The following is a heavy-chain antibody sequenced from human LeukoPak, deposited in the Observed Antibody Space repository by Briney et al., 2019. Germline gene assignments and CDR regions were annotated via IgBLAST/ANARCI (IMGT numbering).Heavy chain of an antibody. CDR2: LYYSGSA. Sequence: SETLSLTCTVSGGSISSYYWSWIRQPPGKGLEWIGYLYYSGSAKYNPSLKSRVTISVDTSENHFSLKLSSVTAADTAVYYCARKGSGTYSPFDYWGPGTLVTGSS. CDR3: ARKGSGTYSPFDY. CDR1: GGSISSYY. D-gene: IGHD1-26*01. V-gene: IGHV4-59*01. J-gene: IGHJ4*02.